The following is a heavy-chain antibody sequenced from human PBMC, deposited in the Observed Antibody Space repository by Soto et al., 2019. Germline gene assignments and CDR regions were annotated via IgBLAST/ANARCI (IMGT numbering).Heavy chain of an antibody. CDR3: AREEGIRGWDGFGY. CDR1: GHTFTEYG. D-gene: IGHD6-19*01. V-gene: IGHV1-18*04. CDR2: ISTYNGNT. J-gene: IGHJ4*02. Sequence: ASVKVSFKASGHTFTEYGISWLRHAPGQGLEWMGWISTYNGNTIYAQKIQGRVTMTTDTSTSTAYVELRSLRSDDTAVYCCAREEGIRGWDGFGYWGQGTPVTVSS.